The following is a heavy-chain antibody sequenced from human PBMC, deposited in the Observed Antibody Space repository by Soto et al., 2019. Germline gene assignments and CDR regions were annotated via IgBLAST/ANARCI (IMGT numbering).Heavy chain of an antibody. D-gene: IGHD3-22*01. V-gene: IGHV3-30-3*01. J-gene: IGHJ3*02. Sequence: QVQLVESGGDVVQPGRSLRLSCAASGFTFSSYAMHWVRQAPGKGLEWVAVISYDGSNKYYADSVKGRFTISRDNSKNTLYLQMNSLRAEDTAVYYCARDSNYYDSSGYWAGDAFDIWGQGTMVTASS. CDR1: GFTFSSYA. CDR2: ISYDGSNK. CDR3: ARDSNYYDSSGYWAGDAFDI.